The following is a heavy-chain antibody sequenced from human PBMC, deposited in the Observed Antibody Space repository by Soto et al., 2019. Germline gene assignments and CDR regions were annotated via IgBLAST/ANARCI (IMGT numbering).Heavy chain of an antibody. V-gene: IGHV1-18*01. J-gene: IGHJ6*02. CDR3: ARDPRRYFVWLLSTVGMDV. Sequence: QVQLVQSGAEVKKPGASVKVSCKASGYTFTSYGISWVRQAPGQGLEWMGWISAYNGNTNYAQKLQGRVTMTTDTSPSTAYMELSSLRSDDTAVYYCARDPRRYFVWLLSTVGMDVWGQGTTVTVSS. CDR2: ISAYNGNT. D-gene: IGHD3-9*01. CDR1: GYTFTSYG.